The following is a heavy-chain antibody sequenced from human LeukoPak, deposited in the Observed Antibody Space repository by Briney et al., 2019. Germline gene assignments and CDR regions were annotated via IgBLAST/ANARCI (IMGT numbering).Heavy chain of an antibody. J-gene: IGHJ4*02. V-gene: IGHV3-48*03. CDR2: ISSSGSTI. Sequence: PGGSLRLSCAASGFTFSSYEMNWVRQAPGKGLEWVSYISSSGSTIYYADSVKGRFTISRDNAKNPLYLQMNSLRAEDTAVYYCARDRPTYSSGWYYFDYWGQGTLVTVSS. D-gene: IGHD6-19*01. CDR1: GFTFSSYE. CDR3: ARDRPTYSSGWYYFDY.